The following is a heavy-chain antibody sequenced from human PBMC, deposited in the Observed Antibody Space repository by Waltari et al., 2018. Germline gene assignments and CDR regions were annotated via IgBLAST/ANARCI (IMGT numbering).Heavy chain of an antibody. CDR3: ARSPGRRVGFLGRIDY. V-gene: IGHV4-34*01. J-gene: IGHJ4*02. CDR1: GGSFSGYY. CDR2: SNHSGST. D-gene: IGHD3-10*01. Sequence: QVQLQQWGAGLLKPSETLSLTCAVYGGSFSGYYWSWIRQPPGKGLEWIGESNHSGSTNYTPSLKSRVTISVDTSKNQFSLKLSSVTAADTAVYYCARSPGRRVGFLGRIDYWGQGTLVTVSS.